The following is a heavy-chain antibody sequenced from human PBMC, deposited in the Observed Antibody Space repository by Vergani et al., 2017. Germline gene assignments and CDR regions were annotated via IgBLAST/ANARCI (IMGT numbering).Heavy chain of an antibody. Sequence: VQLLESGGGLVQPGGSLRLSCAASGFTLSDHVMDWVRQGPGKGLEWIGSIYYSENKFYNPSLESRVTLSIDTTKNQFSLKLKSVTAADTAVYYCARCFRDEGMIYGGTVENWFDPWGQGTLVTVSS. CDR2: IYYSENK. J-gene: IGHJ5*02. CDR1: GFTLSDHV. V-gene: IGHV4-38-2*01. CDR3: ARCFRDEGMIYGGTVENWFDP. D-gene: IGHD3-22*01.